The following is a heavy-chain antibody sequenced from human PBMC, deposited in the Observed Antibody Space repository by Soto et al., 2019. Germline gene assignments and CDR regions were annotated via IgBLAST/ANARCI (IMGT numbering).Heavy chain of an antibody. V-gene: IGHV4-31*03. J-gene: IGHJ4*02. CDR2: IYYSGST. CDR3: ARNYGDYGVFDF. CDR1: GVSISSGDYY. Sequence: HVQLQESAPGLVKPSQTLSLTCTVSGVSISSGDYYWSWIRQHPGKGLEWIGYIYYSGSTYYNPSLKSRVTISVDASKNQFSLKLSSVTGADTAVYYCARNYGDYGVFDFWGQGTMVTVSS. D-gene: IGHD4-17*01.